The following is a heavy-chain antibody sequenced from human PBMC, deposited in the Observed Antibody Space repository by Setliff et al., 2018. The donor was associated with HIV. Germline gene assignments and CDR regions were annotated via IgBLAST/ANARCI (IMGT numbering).Heavy chain of an antibody. CDR2: IYHSGST. V-gene: IGHV4-31*03. J-gene: IGHJ4*02. CDR3: ARVESGILGY. Sequence: PSETLSLTCTVSSSSIRGGGYYWNWIRQHPGKGLEWIGYIYHSGSTYHNPSLKSRVTISVDTANNQFSLRVNSMTAADSAIYYCARVESGILGYWGRGTLVTVSS. CDR1: SSSIRGGGYY. D-gene: IGHD1-26*01.